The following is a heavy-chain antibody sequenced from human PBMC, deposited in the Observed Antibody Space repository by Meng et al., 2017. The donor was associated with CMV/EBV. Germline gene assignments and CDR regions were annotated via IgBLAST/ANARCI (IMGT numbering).Heavy chain of an antibody. CDR1: GYTFTGYY. V-gene: IGHV1-2*02. Sequence: SGYTFTGYYMPWVRQAPGQGLRWMGWINPNSGGANYAQKFQGRVTMTRDTSISTAYMELSRLRSDDTAVYYCARAPRIVGARDWFDPWGQGTLVTVSS. CDR3: ARAPRIVGARDWFDP. J-gene: IGHJ5*02. D-gene: IGHD1-26*01. CDR2: INPNSGGA.